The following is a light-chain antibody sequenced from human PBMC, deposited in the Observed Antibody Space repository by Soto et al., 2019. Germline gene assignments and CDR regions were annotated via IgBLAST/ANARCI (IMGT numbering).Light chain of an antibody. CDR2: EVS. CDR3: SSYTSTSTL. CDR1: SNDVGAYKY. V-gene: IGLV2-14*01. Sequence: QSVLTQPASVSGSPGQSITISCSVTSNDVGAYKYVSWYQQLPGKAPKLMIYEVSNRPSGVSNRFSGSKSGNTASLTISGLQAEDEADYYCSSYTSTSTLFGGGTQLTVL. J-gene: IGLJ3*02.